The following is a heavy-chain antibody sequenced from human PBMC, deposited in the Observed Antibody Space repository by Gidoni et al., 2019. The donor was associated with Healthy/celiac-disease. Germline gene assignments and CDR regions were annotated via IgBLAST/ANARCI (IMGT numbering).Heavy chain of an antibody. CDR3: TREDTIFGVHYGMDV. Sequence: EVQLVESGGGLVQPARSPRLSCTASGFNFGDSALSWVRQAPGKGLEWVGFIRSKPYGGTTDYAASVKGRFPISRDDSKSIAYLQMNSLNTEDTAVYYCTREDTIFGVHYGMDVWGQGTTVTVSS. CDR1: GFNFGDSA. J-gene: IGHJ6*02. D-gene: IGHD3-3*01. V-gene: IGHV3-49*04. CDR2: IRSKPYGGTT.